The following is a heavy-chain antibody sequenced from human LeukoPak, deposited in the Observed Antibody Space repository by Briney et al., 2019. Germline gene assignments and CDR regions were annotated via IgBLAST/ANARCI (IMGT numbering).Heavy chain of an antibody. D-gene: IGHD3-22*01. CDR2: ISAYNGNT. V-gene: IGHV1-18*01. CDR1: GYTFTSYG. Sequence: ASVKVSCKASGYTFTSYGISWVRQAPGQGLEWMGWISAYNGNTNYAQKLQGRVTMTTDTSTSKAYIVLRRLRSDDTAVYYCARLVGYYYDTSGLWGDYWGQGTLVTVSS. CDR3: ARLVGYYYDTSGLWGDY. J-gene: IGHJ4*02.